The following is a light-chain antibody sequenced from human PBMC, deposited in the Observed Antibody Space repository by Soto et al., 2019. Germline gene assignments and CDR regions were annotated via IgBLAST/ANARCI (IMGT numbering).Light chain of an antibody. CDR1: QDVCID. J-gene: IGKJ1*01. Sequence: HSSATVSVSTGERATLSCRASQDVCIDLAWFQQKPGQAPRLLIYGTSIRATGIPARFSASGSGTEFTLPIISLRPEDFIVYCCQLYRMLLRTSCQGIKL. CDR3: QLYRMLLRT. V-gene: IGKV3-15*01. CDR2: GTS.